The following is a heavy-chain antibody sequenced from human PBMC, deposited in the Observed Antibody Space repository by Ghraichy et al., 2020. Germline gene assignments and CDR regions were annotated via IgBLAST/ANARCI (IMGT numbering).Heavy chain of an antibody. CDR1: GFTFSSYS. V-gene: IGHV3-21*01. CDR2: ISSSSSYI. Sequence: GESLNISCAASGFTFSSYSMNWVRQAPGKGLEWVSSISSSSSYIYYADSVKGRFTISRDNAKNSLYLQMNSLRAEDTAVYYCARGAWGNWNFAPWGQGTLVTVAS. CDR3: ARGAWGNWNFAP. J-gene: IGHJ5*02. D-gene: IGHD1-7*01.